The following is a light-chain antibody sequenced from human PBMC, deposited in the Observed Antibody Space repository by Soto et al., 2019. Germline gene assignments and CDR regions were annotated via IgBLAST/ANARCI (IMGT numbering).Light chain of an antibody. CDR3: QQHNDYWT. J-gene: IGKJ1*01. CDR1: QNIRSR. CDR2: DAS. Sequence: DFQMTQSPSTLSASVGDRVTITCRASQNIRSRLAWFQQKPGKAPKLLIYDASSLESGVPQRFSGSGSGTEFTLTISSLQPDDFATYFCQQHNDYWTFGQGTKVDI. V-gene: IGKV1-5*01.